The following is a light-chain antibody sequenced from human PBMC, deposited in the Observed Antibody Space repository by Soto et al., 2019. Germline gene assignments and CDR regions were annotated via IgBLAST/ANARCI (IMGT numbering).Light chain of an antibody. CDR2: EVN. J-gene: IGLJ1*01. CDR3: SSYAGSNNFGV. Sequence: LTQPASATGSPGQSVTISYTETSSDVGGYNYVSWYQQHPGKAPKLMIYEVNKRPSGVPDRFSGSKSGNTASLTVSGLQAEDEAYYYCSSYAGSNNFGVFGTGTKVTVL. CDR1: SSDVGGYNY. V-gene: IGLV2-8*01.